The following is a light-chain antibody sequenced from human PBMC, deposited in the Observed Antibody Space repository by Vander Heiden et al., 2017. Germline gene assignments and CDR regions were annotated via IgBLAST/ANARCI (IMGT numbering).Light chain of an antibody. CDR1: YDIGDY. Sequence: DLQLTHSPSSLSASVGDRATITCQASYDIGDYLNWYQQKPGKAPNLLIYAASNLQTGVPSGFSGRRSGTDFTFTISSLQPEDIATYFCQQYYALPLTFGGGTKVEIK. CDR2: AAS. J-gene: IGKJ4*01. CDR3: QQYYALPLT. V-gene: IGKV1-33*01.